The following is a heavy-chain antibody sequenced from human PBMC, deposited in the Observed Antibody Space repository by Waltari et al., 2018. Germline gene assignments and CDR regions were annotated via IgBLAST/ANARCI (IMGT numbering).Heavy chain of an antibody. Sequence: QVQLQESGPGLVKPSETLSLTCTVSGGSISSYYWSWIRQPAGKGLEWIGRIYTRGSTNYNPSLKSRVTISVDKSKNQFSLKLSSVTAADTAVYYCAKEPKGYCSSTSCVNYYYYGMDVWGQGTTVTVSS. J-gene: IGHJ6*02. CDR1: GGSISSYY. V-gene: IGHV4-4*07. CDR2: IYTRGST. D-gene: IGHD2-2*01. CDR3: AKEPKGYCSSTSCVNYYYYGMDV.